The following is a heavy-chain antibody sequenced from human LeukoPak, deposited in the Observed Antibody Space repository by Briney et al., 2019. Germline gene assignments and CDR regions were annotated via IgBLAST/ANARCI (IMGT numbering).Heavy chain of an antibody. CDR1: GGSISSGDYY. V-gene: IGHV4-30-4*01. CDR3: ARDQGYYFDY. J-gene: IGHJ4*02. Sequence: SQTLSLTCTVSGGSISSGDYYWSWIRQPPGKGLEWIGYIYDSGDTYYNASLRGRVTISVDTSENQLSLKLSSVTAADTAVYYCARDQGYYFDYWGQGTLVTVSS. CDR2: IYDSGDT.